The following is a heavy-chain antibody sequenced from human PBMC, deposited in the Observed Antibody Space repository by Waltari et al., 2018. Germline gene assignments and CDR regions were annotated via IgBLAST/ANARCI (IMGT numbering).Heavy chain of an antibody. Sequence: QVQLQLWGAGLLKPSETLSLTCAVSGGSFSNYYWNWIRQAPGTGLEWIGEINYSGSVNYKPAIKSRVSMSVDKSKNQFSLDLESVTAADTAFYFCARGQPPQWLRHLDLWAQGSLVTVSS. CDR1: GGSFSNYY. V-gene: IGHV4-34*02. CDR3: ARGQPPQWLRHLDL. CDR2: INYSGSV. D-gene: IGHD5-12*01. J-gene: IGHJ5*02.